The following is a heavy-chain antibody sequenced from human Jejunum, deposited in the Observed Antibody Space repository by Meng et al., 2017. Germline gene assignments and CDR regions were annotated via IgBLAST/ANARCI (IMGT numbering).Heavy chain of an antibody. D-gene: IGHD1-26*01. Sequence: QGQLVQSAAEVKGPGASVKVSCKASGYTFTDYYLYWVRQAPGQGLEWMGRINTRTGGTIYTQKFYGRVTMTRDTSISTAYMELSRLRSDDTAVYYCARELISYAFDYWGQGSLVTVSS. V-gene: IGHV1-2*06. J-gene: IGHJ4*02. CDR2: INTRTGGT. CDR1: GYTFTDYY. CDR3: ARELISYAFDY.